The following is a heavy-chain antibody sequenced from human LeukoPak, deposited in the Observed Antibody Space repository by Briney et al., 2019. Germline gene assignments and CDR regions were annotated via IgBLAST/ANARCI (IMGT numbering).Heavy chain of an antibody. J-gene: IGHJ6*04. D-gene: IGHD6-13*01. CDR2: ISSSSSYT. CDR3: ARDVAAAGEADYYYYYGMDV. V-gene: IGHV3-11*06. Sequence: GGSLRLSCAASGFTFSDYYMSWIRQAPGKGLEWVSYISSSSSYTNYADSVKGRFTISRDNAKNSLYLQMNSLRAEDTAAYYCARDVAAAGEADYYYYYGMDVWGKGTTVTVSS. CDR1: GFTFSDYY.